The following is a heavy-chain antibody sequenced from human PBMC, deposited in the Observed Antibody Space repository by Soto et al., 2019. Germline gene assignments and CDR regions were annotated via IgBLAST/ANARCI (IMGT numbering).Heavy chain of an antibody. CDR2: IHHRGSI. J-gene: IGHJ3*02. CDR3: ARVAESDAFDI. Sequence: SETLSLTCAVSGGSISSINWWSWVRQPPGKGLEWIGEIHHRGSINYSPSLSSRLTISVDKSKNQFSLNLSSVTAADTAVYYCARVAESDAFDIWGQGTMVTVSS. CDR1: GGSISSINW. D-gene: IGHD6-25*01. V-gene: IGHV4-4*02.